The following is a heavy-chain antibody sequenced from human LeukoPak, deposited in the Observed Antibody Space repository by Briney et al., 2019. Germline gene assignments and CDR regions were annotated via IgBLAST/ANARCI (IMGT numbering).Heavy chain of an antibody. D-gene: IGHD6-19*01. Sequence: ASVKVSCKASGYTFTGYYTHWVRQAPGQGLEWMGWINPNSGGTNYAQKFQGRVTMTRDTSISTAYMELSRLRSDDTAVYYCTRGRGAQYSSGWYIDYFDYWGQGTLVTVSS. CDR2: INPNSGGT. V-gene: IGHV1-2*02. CDR3: TRGRGAQYSSGWYIDYFDY. CDR1: GYTFTGYY. J-gene: IGHJ4*02.